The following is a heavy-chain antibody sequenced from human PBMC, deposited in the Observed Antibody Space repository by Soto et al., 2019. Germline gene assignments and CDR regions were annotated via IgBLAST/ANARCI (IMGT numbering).Heavy chain of an antibody. D-gene: IGHD3-3*01. Sequence: QLQLQESGPGLVKPSETLSLTCTVSGGSISSSSYYWGWIRQPPGKGLEWIGSIYYSGSTYYNPSLESLVTISVATTKTQSSLKLSSVTAADTAVYYCARHVRGGYDFWCGYPGGMDVWGQGTTVTVSS. CDR3: ARHVRGGYDFWCGYPGGMDV. CDR1: GGSISSSSYY. CDR2: IYYSGST. V-gene: IGHV4-39*01. J-gene: IGHJ6*02.